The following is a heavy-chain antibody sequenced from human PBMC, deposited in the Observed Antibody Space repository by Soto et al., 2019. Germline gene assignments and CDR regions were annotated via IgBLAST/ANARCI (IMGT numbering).Heavy chain of an antibody. CDR3: ARGGRLELYAY. CDR1: GYTFTNYA. V-gene: IGHV1-3*01. Sequence: QVQLVQSGAELKKPGASVKVSCKASGYTFTNYAIHWVRQAPGQRLEWMGWISPGNGNTNYAQKLQGRVTMTTDTSTSTAYMELRSLRSDDTAVYYCARGGRLELYAYWGQGTLVTVSS. J-gene: IGHJ4*02. CDR2: ISPGNGNT. D-gene: IGHD1-7*01.